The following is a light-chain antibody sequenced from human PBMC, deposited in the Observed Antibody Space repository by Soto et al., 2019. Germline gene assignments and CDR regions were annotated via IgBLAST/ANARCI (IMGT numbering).Light chain of an antibody. CDR3: MQALQLPPT. V-gene: IGKV2-28*01. Sequence: PHYLHVTPGEPASSSCRSNQSLLHSNGNNYLDWYLQKPGQSPQLLIYLGSNRASGVPDGLSGSGLGTGLTVKISRVGAEDVRVYFWMQALQLPPTVVQGTMVDIK. CDR1: QSLLHSNGNNY. J-gene: IGKJ1*01. CDR2: LGS.